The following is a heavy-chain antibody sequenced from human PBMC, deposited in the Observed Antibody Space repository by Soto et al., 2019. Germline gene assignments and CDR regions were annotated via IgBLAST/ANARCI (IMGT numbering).Heavy chain of an antibody. CDR1: GFTVSSNY. CDR3: ARNYYDSSGYYYGGAFDI. D-gene: IGHD3-22*01. Sequence: GGSLRLSCAASGFTVSSNYMSWVRQAPGKGLEWVSAIYSDGSTFYSDSVKGRFTISRDNSKNTLYLQMNSLRAEDTAVYYCARNYYDSSGYYYGGAFDIWGKGTMVTVSS. V-gene: IGHV3-66*01. CDR2: IYSDGST. J-gene: IGHJ3*02.